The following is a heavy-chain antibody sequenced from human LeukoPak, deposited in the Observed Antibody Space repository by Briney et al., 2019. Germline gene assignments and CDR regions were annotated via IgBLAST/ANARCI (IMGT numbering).Heavy chain of an antibody. V-gene: IGHV3-48*04. CDR2: ISSRSFTI. CDR3: AGAMTRDYGMDV. D-gene: IGHD4/OR15-4a*01. Sequence: GGSLRLSCAASGFTFSAYSMNWVRQAPGKGLDWVSYISSRSFTIYYADSVKGRFTISRDNAKNSLYLQVNSLRAEDTAVYYCAGAMTRDYGMDVWGQGTTVTVSS. J-gene: IGHJ6*02. CDR1: GFTFSAYS.